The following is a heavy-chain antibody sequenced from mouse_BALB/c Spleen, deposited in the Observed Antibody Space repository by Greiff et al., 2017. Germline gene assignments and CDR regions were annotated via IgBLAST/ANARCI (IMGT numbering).Heavy chain of an antibody. Sequence: EVQLVESGPELVKPGASVKVSCKASGYAFTSYNMYWVKQSHGKSLEWIGYIDPYNGGTSYNQKFKGKATLTVDKSSSTAYMHLNSLTSEDSAVYYCARCTDYYRYDVDYAMDYWGQGTSVTVSS. CDR1: GYAFTSYN. J-gene: IGHJ4*01. CDR2: IDPYNGGT. D-gene: IGHD2-14*01. V-gene: IGHV1S135*01. CDR3: ARCTDYYRYDVDYAMDY.